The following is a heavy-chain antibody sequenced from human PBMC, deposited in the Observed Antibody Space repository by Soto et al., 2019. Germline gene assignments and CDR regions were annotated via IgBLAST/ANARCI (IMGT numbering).Heavy chain of an antibody. CDR1: GFTFSSYA. V-gene: IGHV3-23*01. CDR2: ISGSGGST. D-gene: IGHD2-2*01. CDR3: AKDRYIVVVPAAIFYFDY. Sequence: GGSLRLSCAASGFTFSSYAMSRVRQAPGKGLEWVSAISGSGGSTYYADSVKGRLTISRDNSKNTLYLQMNSLRAEDTAVYYCAKDRYIVVVPAAIFYFDYWGQGTLVTVSS. J-gene: IGHJ4*02.